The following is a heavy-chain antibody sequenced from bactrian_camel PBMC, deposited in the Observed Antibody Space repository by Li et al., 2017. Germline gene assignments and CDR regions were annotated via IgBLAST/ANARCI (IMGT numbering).Heavy chain of an antibody. J-gene: IGHJ4*01. Sequence: VQLVESGGGLVQAGGSLRLSCAASGYTYCMAWFRQAPGKEREGVATINNGGGRIYYADSVKGRFTISQDNAKNTLYLQMNSLKPDVTATYYCAGTSVYRFSLRLGENDYNYWGQGTQVTVS. CDR2: INNGGGRI. CDR3: AGTSVYRFSLRLGENDYNY. D-gene: IGHD3*01. CDR1: GYTYC. V-gene: IGHV3S31*01.